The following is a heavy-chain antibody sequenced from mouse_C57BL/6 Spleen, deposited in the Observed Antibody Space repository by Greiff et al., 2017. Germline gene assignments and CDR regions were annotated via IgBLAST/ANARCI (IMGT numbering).Heavy chain of an antibody. J-gene: IGHJ2*01. CDR3: ARWLTGTPFDY. D-gene: IGHD4-1*01. Sequence: QVQLQQSGPELVKPGASVKISCKASGYAFSSPWMNWVKQRPGKGVEWIVRIYPGDGDTNYNGKFKGKATLTADKSSSTAYMQLSSLTSEDSAVYFCARWLTGTPFDYWGQGTTLTVSS. CDR2: IYPGDGDT. V-gene: IGHV1-82*01. CDR1: GYAFSSPW.